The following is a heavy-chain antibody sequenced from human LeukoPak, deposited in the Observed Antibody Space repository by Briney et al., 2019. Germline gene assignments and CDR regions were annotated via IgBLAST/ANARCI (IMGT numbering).Heavy chain of an antibody. V-gene: IGHV3-30*02. CDR2: IRYDGSNK. D-gene: IGHD1-26*01. Sequence: GGSLRLSCAASGFTFSSYGMHWVRQAPGKGLEWVAFIRYDGSNKYYVGSVKGRFTISRDNSKNTLYLQMNSLRTEDTAVYYCAKGWESRDWGQGTLVTVSS. J-gene: IGHJ4*02. CDR1: GFTFSSYG. CDR3: AKGWESRD.